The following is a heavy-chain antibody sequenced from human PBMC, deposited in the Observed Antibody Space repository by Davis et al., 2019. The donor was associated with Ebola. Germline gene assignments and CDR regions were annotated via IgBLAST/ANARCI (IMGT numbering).Heavy chain of an antibody. CDR3: ARGGYCSGGSCYSLNYYYYGMDV. V-gene: IGHV1-3*01. CDR1: GYTFTSYA. J-gene: IGHJ6*02. D-gene: IGHD2-15*01. Sequence: ASVKVSCKASGYTFTSYAMHWVRQAPGQRLEWMGWINAGNGNTKYSQKFQGRVTITRDTSASTAYMELSSLRSDDTAVYYCARGGYCSGGSCYSLNYYYYGMDVWGQGTTVTVSS. CDR2: INAGNGNT.